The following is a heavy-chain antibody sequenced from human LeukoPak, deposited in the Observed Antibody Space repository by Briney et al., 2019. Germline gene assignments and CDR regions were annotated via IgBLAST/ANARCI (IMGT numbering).Heavy chain of an antibody. D-gene: IGHD5-12*01. CDR2: IKQDGSEK. Sequence: GGSLRLSCAASGFTFSSYWMSWVRQAPGKGLEWVANIKQDGSEKYYVDSVKGRFTISRDNAKNSLYLQMNSLRAEDTAVYYCARDKDSGYGPFDYWGQGTLVTVSS. J-gene: IGHJ4*02. CDR1: GFTFSSYW. CDR3: ARDKDSGYGPFDY. V-gene: IGHV3-7*01.